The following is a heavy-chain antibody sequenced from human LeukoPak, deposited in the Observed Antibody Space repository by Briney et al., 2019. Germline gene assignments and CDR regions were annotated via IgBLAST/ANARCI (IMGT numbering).Heavy chain of an antibody. V-gene: IGHV1-46*01. CDR3: AREPRPFDH. CDR2: INPSGGCT. Sequence: GASVKVSCKASGYTFTSYHIHWVRQAPGQGLEWMGIINPSGGCTSYAQKFQGRVTMTRDTSTSTVYMELSSLRSEDSAVYYCAREPRPFDHWGQGTLVTVSS. CDR1: GYTFTSYH. J-gene: IGHJ4*02.